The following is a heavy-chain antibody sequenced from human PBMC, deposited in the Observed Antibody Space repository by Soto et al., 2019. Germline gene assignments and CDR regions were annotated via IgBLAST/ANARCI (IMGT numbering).Heavy chain of an antibody. V-gene: IGHV3-30*18. CDR1: GFTFSSYG. CDR2: ISYDGSNK. J-gene: IGHJ4*02. Sequence: VQLVESGGGVVQPGRSLRLSCAASGFTFSSYGMHWVRQAPGKGLEWVAVISYDGSNKYYADSVKGRFTISRDNSKNTLYLQMNSLRAEDTAVYYCAKKGRIAAATVLDYWGQGTLVTVSS. D-gene: IGHD6-13*01. CDR3: AKKGRIAAATVLDY.